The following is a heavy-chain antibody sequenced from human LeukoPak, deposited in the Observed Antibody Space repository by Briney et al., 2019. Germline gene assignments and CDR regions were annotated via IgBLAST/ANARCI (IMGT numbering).Heavy chain of an antibody. CDR1: GYTFTSYG. J-gene: IGHJ5*02. CDR2: ISAYNGNT. Sequence: ASVKVSCKASGYTFTSYGISWVRQAPGQGLEWMGWISAYNGNTNYAQKFQGRVTITRDTSASTAYMELSSLRSEDTAMYYCARGHYYGSGLPRDWFDPWGQGTLVTVSS. V-gene: IGHV1-18*01. D-gene: IGHD3-10*01. CDR3: ARGHYYGSGLPRDWFDP.